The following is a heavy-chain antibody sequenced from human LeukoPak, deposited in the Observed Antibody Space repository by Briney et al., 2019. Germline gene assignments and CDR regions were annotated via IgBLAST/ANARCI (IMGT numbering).Heavy chain of an antibody. CDR1: GFTFSSYA. CDR3: AREPGCLEWLLRYNFDY. Sequence: GGSLRLSCAASGFTFSSYAMHWVRRAPGKGLEWVAVISYDGSNKYYADSVKGRFTISRDNSKNTLYLQMNSLRAEDTAVYYCAREPGCLEWLLRYNFDYWGQGTLVTVSS. D-gene: IGHD3-3*01. V-gene: IGHV3-30-3*01. CDR2: ISYDGSNK. J-gene: IGHJ4*02.